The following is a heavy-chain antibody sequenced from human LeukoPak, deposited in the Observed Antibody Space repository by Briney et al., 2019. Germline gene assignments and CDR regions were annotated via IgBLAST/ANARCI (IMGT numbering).Heavy chain of an antibody. Sequence: GGSLRVSCAASGFTFSGYAMSWVRQAPGKGVECVSSISGSGGSTYYADSVKGRFTISRDNSKNTQYLQMNSLRAEDTAVYYCAKVEYSSNIPQHWGQGTLVTVSS. D-gene: IGHD6-6*01. CDR2: ISGSGGST. CDR3: AKVEYSSNIPQH. V-gene: IGHV3-23*01. J-gene: IGHJ1*01. CDR1: GFTFSGYA.